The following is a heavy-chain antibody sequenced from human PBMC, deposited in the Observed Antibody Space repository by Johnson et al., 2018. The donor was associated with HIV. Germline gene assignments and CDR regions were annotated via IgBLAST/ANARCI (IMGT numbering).Heavy chain of an antibody. D-gene: IGHD3-10*01. J-gene: IGHJ3*02. CDR2: ISYDGTNK. CDR1: GFTFSSYG. Sequence: QVQLVESGGGVVQPGRSLRLSCAASGFTFSSYGMHWVRQAPGKGLEWVAVISYDGTNKYYADSVKGRFTISRDNSKNTLYLQMNSLRAEDTALYYCAKGLYGSGSYDAFDIWGQGTMVTVSS. CDR3: AKGLYGSGSYDAFDI. V-gene: IGHV3-30*18.